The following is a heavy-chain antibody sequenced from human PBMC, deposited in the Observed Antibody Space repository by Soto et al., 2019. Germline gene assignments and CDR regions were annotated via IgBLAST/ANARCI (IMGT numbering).Heavy chain of an antibody. J-gene: IGHJ6*03. CDR2: IYYSGST. V-gene: IGHV4-59*01. Sequence: SETLSLTCTVSGGSISSYYWSWIRQPPGKGLEWIGYIYYSGSTNYNPSLKSRVTISVDTSKNQFSLKLSSVTAADTAVYYCARDSSSSGDYYYYMDVWGKGTTVTVSS. D-gene: IGHD6-6*01. CDR3: ARDSSSSGDYYYYMDV. CDR1: GGSISSYY.